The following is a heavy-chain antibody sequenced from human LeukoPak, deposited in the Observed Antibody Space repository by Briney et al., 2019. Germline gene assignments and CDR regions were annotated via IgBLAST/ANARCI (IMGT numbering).Heavy chain of an antibody. D-gene: IGHD3-10*01. V-gene: IGHV4-61*02. J-gene: IGHJ5*02. Sequence: PSETLSLTCTVSGGSISSGSYYWSWIRQPAGKGLEWIGRIYTSGSTNYNPSLKSRVTISVDTSKNQFSLKLSSVTAADTAVYYCAGTWFGGFYYGRNWFDPWGQGTLVTVSS. CDR1: GGSISSGSYY. CDR3: AGTWFGGFYYGRNWFDP. CDR2: IYTSGST.